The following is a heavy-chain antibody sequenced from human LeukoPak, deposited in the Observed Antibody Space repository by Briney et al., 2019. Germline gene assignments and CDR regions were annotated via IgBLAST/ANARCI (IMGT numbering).Heavy chain of an antibody. CDR3: ARDFLYSGRDGGYYHYGMDV. V-gene: IGHV3-30-3*01. CDR1: GFTFSSYA. D-gene: IGHD6-19*01. Sequence: GGSLRLSCSASGFTFSSYAMHWVRQAPGKGLEWVAVISYDGSNKYYADSVKGRFTISRDNSKNTLYLQMNSLRAEDTAVYYCARDFLYSGRDGGYYHYGMDVWGQGTTVTVSS. CDR2: ISYDGSNK. J-gene: IGHJ6*02.